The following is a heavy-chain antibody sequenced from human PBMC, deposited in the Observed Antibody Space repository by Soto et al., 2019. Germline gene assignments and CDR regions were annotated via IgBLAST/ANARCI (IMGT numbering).Heavy chain of an antibody. CDR1: GFTFSSYA. Sequence: QTGGSLRLSCAASGFTFSSYAMSWVRQAPGKGLEWVSAISGSGGSTYYADSVKGRFTISRDNSKNTLYLQMNSLRAEDTAVYYCAKDRYCTNGVCPPSGRALDAFDIWGQGTMVTVSS. J-gene: IGHJ3*02. D-gene: IGHD2-8*01. V-gene: IGHV3-23*01. CDR2: ISGSGGST. CDR3: AKDRYCTNGVCPPSGRALDAFDI.